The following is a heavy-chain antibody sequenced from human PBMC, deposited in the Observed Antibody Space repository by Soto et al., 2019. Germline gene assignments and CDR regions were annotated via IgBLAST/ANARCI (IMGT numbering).Heavy chain of an antibody. CDR2: IWYDGSNK. V-gene: IGHV3-33*01. J-gene: IGHJ6*02. D-gene: IGHD6-6*01. CDR1: GFTFSSYG. CDR3: ARDRSIAARWRYGMDV. Sequence: QVQLVESGGGVVQPGRSLRLSCAASGFTFSSYGMHWVRQAPGKGLEWVAVIWYDGSNKYYADSVKGRFTISRDNSKNTLYLQMNSLRAEDTAVYYCARDRSIAARWRYGMDVWGQGTTVTVSS.